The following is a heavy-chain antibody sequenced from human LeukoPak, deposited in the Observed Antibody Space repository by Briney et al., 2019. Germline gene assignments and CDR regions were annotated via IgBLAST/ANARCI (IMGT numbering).Heavy chain of an antibody. D-gene: IGHD6-19*01. J-gene: IGHJ4*02. CDR1: GFTFSSYS. Sequence: GGSLRLSCAASGFTFSSYSMNWVRQAPGKGLEWVSSISSSSSYIYYADSVKGRFTISRDNAKNSLYLQMNTLRVEDTAVYYCVRERRYSSDWYFRSGLDSWGQGALVTVSS. CDR2: ISSSSSYI. V-gene: IGHV3-21*01. CDR3: VRERRYSSDWYFRSGLDS.